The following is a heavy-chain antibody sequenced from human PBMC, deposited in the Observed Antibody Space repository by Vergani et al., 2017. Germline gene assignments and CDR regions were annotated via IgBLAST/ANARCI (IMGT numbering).Heavy chain of an antibody. J-gene: IGHJ4*02. V-gene: IGHV4-31*03. D-gene: IGHD3-22*01. CDR1: GGSISSGGYY. CDR2: IYYSGST. CDR3: ARRRSSGYYXYDY. Sequence: QVQLQESGPGLVKPSQTLSLTCIVSGGSISSGGYYWSWIRQHPGKGLEWIGYIYYSGSTYYNPSLKSRVTISVDTSKNQFSLKLSSVTAADTAVYYCARRRSSGYYXYDYWGQGTLVTVSS.